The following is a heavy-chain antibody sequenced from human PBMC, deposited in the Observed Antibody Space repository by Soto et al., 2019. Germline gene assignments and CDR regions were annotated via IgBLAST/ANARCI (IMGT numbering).Heavy chain of an antibody. CDR1: GFTFTKYA. CDR2: ISGSAGST. V-gene: IGHV3-23*01. CDR3: AKSKQQLVNYYYYYGMDV. D-gene: IGHD6-13*01. J-gene: IGHJ6*02. Sequence: GGSLRLSCAASGFTFTKYAMTWVRQAPGKGLEWVSSISGSAGSTYYADSVKGRFTISRDNSKNTLYLQMISLRAEDTAVYYCAKSKQQLVNYYYYYGMDVWGQGTTVTVSS.